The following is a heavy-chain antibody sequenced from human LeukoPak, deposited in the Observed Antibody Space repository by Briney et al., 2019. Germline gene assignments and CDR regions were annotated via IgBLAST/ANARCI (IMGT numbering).Heavy chain of an antibody. CDR3: ARDPLYTGNYFGGSFDI. Sequence: GGSLRLSCAASGFTFSSSAMSWVRQAPRKGLEWVSNISGSGSGGSTYYADSVKGRFTISRDNSKNTLYLQMNSLRAEDTALYYCARDPLYTGNYFGGSFDIWGQGTMVTVSS. V-gene: IGHV3-23*01. J-gene: IGHJ3*02. D-gene: IGHD1-26*01. CDR2: ISGSGSGGST. CDR1: GFTFSSSA.